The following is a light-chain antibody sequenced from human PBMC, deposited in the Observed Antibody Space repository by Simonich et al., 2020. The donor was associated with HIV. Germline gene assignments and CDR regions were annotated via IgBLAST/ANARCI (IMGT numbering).Light chain of an antibody. CDR3: QQYNNLPPWT. Sequence: AIQLTQSPSSLSASVGDRVTITCRASQGISSALAWYQQKPGKAPKLLIYDASSLESGVPSRFSVSGSGTEFTLTISSLQSEDFAVYYCQQYNNLPPWTFGQGTKVEIK. V-gene: IGKV1D-13*01. CDR1: QGISSA. J-gene: IGKJ1*01. CDR2: DAS.